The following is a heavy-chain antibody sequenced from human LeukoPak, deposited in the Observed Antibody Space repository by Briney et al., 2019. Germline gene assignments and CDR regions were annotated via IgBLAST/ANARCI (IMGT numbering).Heavy chain of an antibody. D-gene: IGHD3-10*01. CDR1: GYTFTSYY. CDR2: INPNSGGT. Sequence: ASVKVSCKASGYTFTSYYMHWVRQAPGQGLEWMGRINPNSGGTNYAQKFQGRVTMTRDTSISTAYMELSRLRSDDTAVYYCARDRYYYGSGSWPFDYWGQGTLVTVSS. CDR3: ARDRYYYGSGSWPFDY. V-gene: IGHV1-2*06. J-gene: IGHJ4*02.